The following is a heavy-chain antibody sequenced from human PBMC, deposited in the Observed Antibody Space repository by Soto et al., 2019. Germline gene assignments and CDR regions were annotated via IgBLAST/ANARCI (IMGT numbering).Heavy chain of an antibody. CDR3: ARVSRFLEWLFPTRRFDP. D-gene: IGHD3-3*01. J-gene: IGHJ5*02. V-gene: IGHV4-34*01. Sequence: PSETLSLTCAVYGGFFSGYYWSWIRQPPGKGLEWIGEINHSGSTNYNPSLKSRVTISVDTSKNQFSLKLSSVTAADTAVYYCARVSRFLEWLFPTRRFDPWGQGTLVTVSS. CDR2: INHSGST. CDR1: GGFFSGYY.